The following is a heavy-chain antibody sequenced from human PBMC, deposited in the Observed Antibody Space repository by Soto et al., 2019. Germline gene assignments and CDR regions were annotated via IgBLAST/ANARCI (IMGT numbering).Heavy chain of an antibody. Sequence: GGSLRLSCAASGSSFSRYEMNWVRQAPGKGLEWVSYISSSRTTIHYADSVKGRFTISRDNAKNSLYLQMNSLRAEDTAVYYCAREEYSSGWYHWFDPWGPGTLVTVSS. CDR3: AREEYSSGWYHWFDP. CDR1: GSSFSRYE. J-gene: IGHJ5*02. D-gene: IGHD6-19*01. V-gene: IGHV3-48*03. CDR2: ISSSRTTI.